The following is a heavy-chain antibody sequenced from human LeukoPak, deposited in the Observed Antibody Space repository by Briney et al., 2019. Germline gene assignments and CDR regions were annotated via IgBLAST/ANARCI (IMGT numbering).Heavy chain of an antibody. D-gene: IGHD2-15*01. CDR1: GFTFSSYG. Sequence: GGSLRLSCAASGFTFSSYGMHWVRQAPGKGLEWVAFIRYDGSNKYYADSVKGRFTISRDNSKNTLYLQMNSLRAEDTAVYYCARDTLGYCSGGSCYVLDYWGQGTLVTVSS. V-gene: IGHV3-30*02. CDR3: ARDTLGYCSGGSCYVLDY. CDR2: IRYDGSNK. J-gene: IGHJ4*02.